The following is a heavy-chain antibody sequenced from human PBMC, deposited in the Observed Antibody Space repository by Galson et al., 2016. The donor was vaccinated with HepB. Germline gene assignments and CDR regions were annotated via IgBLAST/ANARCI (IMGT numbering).Heavy chain of an antibody. CDR1: GFTVSSNY. D-gene: IGHD3-16*01. J-gene: IGHJ5*02. Sequence: SLRLSCAASGFTVSSNYMSWVRQAPGKGLEWVSVIYSDGRTYYADSVKGRFTISRDNSKNTVYLQMNTLRAEDTAVYYCARHYADGFDPWGQGTLVTVSS. CDR2: IYSDGRT. CDR3: ARHYADGFDP. V-gene: IGHV3-66*04.